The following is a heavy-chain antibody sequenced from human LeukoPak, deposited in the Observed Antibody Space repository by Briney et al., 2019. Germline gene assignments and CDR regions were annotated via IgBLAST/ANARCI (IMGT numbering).Heavy chain of an antibody. D-gene: IGHD4-17*01. CDR3: ARHIYGASVAFDI. J-gene: IGHJ3*02. V-gene: IGHV4-59*08. CDR1: GGSISSYT. Sequence: SETLSLTCAVSGGSISSYTWSCIRQPPGKGLEWIAYIYFSGTTNYNPSLKSRVIISVDTSTNQFSLKLSSVTAADTALYYCARHIYGASVAFDIWGQGTMVTVSS. CDR2: IYFSGTT.